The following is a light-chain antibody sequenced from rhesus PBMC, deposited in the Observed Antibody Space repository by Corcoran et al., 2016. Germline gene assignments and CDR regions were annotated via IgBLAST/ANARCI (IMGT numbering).Light chain of an antibody. Sequence: DIQMTQSPSSLSASVGDKVTITCRASQGISSWLAWYQQKPGKAHKLLIYKASSLKSGVPSRFSGSGFGTDFNLTISSLQPEDFSTYYCLQYSSSPYSFGQGTKVEIK. J-gene: IGKJ2*01. CDR2: KAS. V-gene: IGKV1-22*01. CDR3: LQYSSSPYS. CDR1: QGISSW.